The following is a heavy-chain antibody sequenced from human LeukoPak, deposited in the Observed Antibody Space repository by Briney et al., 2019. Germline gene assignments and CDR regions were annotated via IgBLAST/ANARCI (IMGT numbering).Heavy chain of an antibody. CDR2: IYYSGST. D-gene: IGHD3-10*01. V-gene: IGHV4-39*07. CDR3: ARRVRLWFGGKPKENSFDY. Sequence: SETLSLTCTVSGGSISSSSYYWGWIRQPPGKGLEWIGSIYYSGSTYYNPSLKSRVTISVDTSKNQFSLKLSSVTAADTAVYYCARRVRLWFGGKPKENSFDYWGQGTLVTVSS. J-gene: IGHJ4*02. CDR1: GGSISSSSYY.